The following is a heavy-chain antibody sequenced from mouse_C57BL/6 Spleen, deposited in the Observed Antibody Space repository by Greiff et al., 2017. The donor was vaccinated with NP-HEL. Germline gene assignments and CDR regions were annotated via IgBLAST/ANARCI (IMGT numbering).Heavy chain of an antibody. J-gene: IGHJ1*03. CDR2: IHPNSGST. V-gene: IGHV1-64*01. Sequence: QVQLQQPGAELVKPGASVKLSCKASGYTFTSYWMPWVKQRPGQGLEWIGMIHPNSGSTNYNEKLKSKASLTVDKSSSTAYMQLSSLTSEDSAVYYCARDYYGSRGYFDVWGTGTTVTVSS. D-gene: IGHD1-1*01. CDR3: ARDYYGSRGYFDV. CDR1: GYTFTSYW.